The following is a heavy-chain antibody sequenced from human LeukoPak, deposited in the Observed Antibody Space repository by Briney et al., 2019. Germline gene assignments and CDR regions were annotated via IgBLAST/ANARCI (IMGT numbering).Heavy chain of an antibody. CDR2: ISYDGSNK. J-gene: IGHJ3*02. CDR3: ARDGGDYHPRAFDI. CDR1: GFTFSSYA. Sequence: GRSLRLSCAASGFTFSSYAMHWVRQAPGKGLEWVAVISYDGSNKYYADSVKGRFTISRDNSKNTLYLQMNSLRAEDTAVYYRARDGGDYHPRAFDIWGQGTMVTVSS. V-gene: IGHV3-30-3*01. D-gene: IGHD4-17*01.